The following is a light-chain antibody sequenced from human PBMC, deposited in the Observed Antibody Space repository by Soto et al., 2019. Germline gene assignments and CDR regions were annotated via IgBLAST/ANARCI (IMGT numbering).Light chain of an antibody. J-gene: IGLJ1*01. V-gene: IGLV2-14*01. CDR3: GSYTTSSNYV. CDR1: SSDVGAYNY. Sequence: QSALTQPASVSGSPGQSITISCTGTSSDVGAYNYDSWYQQHPGKAPKLMIYDVSHRPSGVSHRFSGSKSGNTASLTISGLQAEDEADYYCGSYTTSSNYVFGTGTKLTVL. CDR2: DVS.